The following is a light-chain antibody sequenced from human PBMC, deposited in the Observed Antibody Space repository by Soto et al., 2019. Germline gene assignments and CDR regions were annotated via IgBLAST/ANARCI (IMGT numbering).Light chain of an antibody. V-gene: IGLV3-21*02. CDR1: NIGRKS. Sequence: SYELTQPPSVSVAPGQTARITCGGSNIGRKSVHWYQQKPGQAPVVVVYDDRDRPSGIPERFSGSNSGNTATLTISRVEAGYEADYYFQLWDSNSDHVVFGGVTKLTVL. CDR3: QLWDSNSDHVV. CDR2: DDR. J-gene: IGLJ2*01.